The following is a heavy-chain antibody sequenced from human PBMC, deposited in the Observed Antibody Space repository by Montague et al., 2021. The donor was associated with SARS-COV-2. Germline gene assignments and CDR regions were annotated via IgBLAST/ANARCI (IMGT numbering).Heavy chain of an antibody. D-gene: IGHD1-26*01. CDR1: GFTVSSNY. CDR3: ARDRGMWDISGYYYGMDV. Sequence: SLRLSCAASGFTVSSNYMSWVRQAPGKGPEWVSVIYSGGSTYYADSVKGGFTIYSHNSKNTLYLQMNSLRAEDTAVYYCARDRGMWDISGYYYGMDVWGQGTTVTVSS. CDR2: IYSGGST. J-gene: IGHJ6*02. V-gene: IGHV3-53*04.